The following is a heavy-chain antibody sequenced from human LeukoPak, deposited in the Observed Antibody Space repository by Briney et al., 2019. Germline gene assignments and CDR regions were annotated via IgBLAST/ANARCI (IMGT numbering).Heavy chain of an antibody. V-gene: IGHV1-3*01. CDR3: ARVGTTSYYYYGMDV. D-gene: IGHD2/OR15-2a*01. Sequence: ASVKVSCKASGYTFTSSAMHWVRQAPGQRLDWMGWTNAGNGNTKYSQKFQGRVTITRDTSASTAYMELSSLRSEDTAVYYCARVGTTSYYYYGMDVWGQGTTVTVSS. CDR2: TNAGNGNT. CDR1: GYTFTSSA. J-gene: IGHJ6*02.